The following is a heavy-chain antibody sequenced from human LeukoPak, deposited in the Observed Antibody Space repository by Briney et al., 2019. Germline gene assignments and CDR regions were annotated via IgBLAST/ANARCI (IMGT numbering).Heavy chain of an antibody. D-gene: IGHD2-15*01. V-gene: IGHV4-59*08. CDR2: IYYSGST. Sequence: PSETLSLTCTVSGGSLSSYFWSWIRQPPGTGLEWIGYIYYSGSTNYNPSLTSRVIISVDTSKKQYSLNLTSVTAADTAVYYCARHVSVHYSSFDYWGRGTLVTVSS. CDR3: ARHVSVHYSSFDY. J-gene: IGHJ4*02. CDR1: GGSLSSYF.